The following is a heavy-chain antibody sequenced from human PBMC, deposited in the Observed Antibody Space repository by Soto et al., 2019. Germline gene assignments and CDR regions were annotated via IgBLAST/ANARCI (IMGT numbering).Heavy chain of an antibody. Sequence: GGSLRLSCAASGFTFSSYWMHWVRQAPGKGLVWVSRINSDGSSTSYADSVKGRFTISRDNAKNTLYLQMNSLRAEDTAVYYCARGPTYDSSGYPDFDYWGQGTLVTVPS. D-gene: IGHD3-22*01. CDR3: ARGPTYDSSGYPDFDY. J-gene: IGHJ4*02. V-gene: IGHV3-74*01. CDR2: INSDGSST. CDR1: GFTFSSYW.